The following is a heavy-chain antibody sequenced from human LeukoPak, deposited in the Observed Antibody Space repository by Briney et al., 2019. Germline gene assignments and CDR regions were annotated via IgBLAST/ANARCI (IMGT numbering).Heavy chain of an antibody. V-gene: IGHV3-74*01. Sequence: GGSLRLSCAASGFTFSSYSMNWVRQAPGKGLEWVSRINSDGSSTSYADSVKGRSTISRDNAKNTLYLQMNSLRAEDTAVYYCARVYYGSGSTPGFDYWGQGTLVTVSS. CDR2: INSDGSST. CDR1: GFTFSSYS. J-gene: IGHJ4*02. CDR3: ARVYYGSGSTPGFDY. D-gene: IGHD3-10*01.